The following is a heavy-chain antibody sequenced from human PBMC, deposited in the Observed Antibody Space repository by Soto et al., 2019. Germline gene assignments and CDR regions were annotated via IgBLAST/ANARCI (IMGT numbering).Heavy chain of an antibody. CDR1: GLTFSKYA. CDR3: AKGIVAVSGLHWFDH. Sequence: PGGSLRLSGTASGLTFSKYAMSWVRQAPGKGLGWVSTISNSGRSSYSADPVKGRFPISRNNSKNTPYLQMPSLRGEDTTLYHYAKGIVAVSGLHWFDHWGPGTLGAVSS. CDR2: ISNSGRSS. D-gene: IGHD2-21*02. V-gene: IGHV3-23*01. J-gene: IGHJ5*02.